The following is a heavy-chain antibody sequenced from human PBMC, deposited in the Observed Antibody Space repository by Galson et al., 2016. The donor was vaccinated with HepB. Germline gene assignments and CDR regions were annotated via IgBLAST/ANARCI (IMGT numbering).Heavy chain of an antibody. V-gene: IGHV1-46*01. Sequence: SVKVSCKASGHTLTNFYMHWVRQAPGQGLEWTGIINPGGSSATYAQSFQGRVALTRDTSTSTVYMELSSLRLEDTAVYYCARDERTGTFYTFDSWGQGTLVTVSS. CDR2: INPGGSSA. J-gene: IGHJ4*02. D-gene: IGHD1-26*01. CDR3: ARDERTGTFYTFDS. CDR1: GHTLTNFY.